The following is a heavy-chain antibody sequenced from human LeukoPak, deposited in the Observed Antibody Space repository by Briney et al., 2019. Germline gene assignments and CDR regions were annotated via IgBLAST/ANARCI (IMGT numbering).Heavy chain of an antibody. Sequence: GGSLRLSCAASGFTISGYSMNWVRQAPGKGLEWVSSITGAGNFINYADSVRGRFSISRDNPMKSLYLQMNTLKTDDTGVYYCTTDLSGWYWIPSDFWGQGALVTASS. CDR3: TTDLSGWYWIPSDF. CDR2: ITGAGNFI. D-gene: IGHD6-19*01. J-gene: IGHJ4*02. CDR1: GFTISGYS. V-gene: IGHV3-21*03.